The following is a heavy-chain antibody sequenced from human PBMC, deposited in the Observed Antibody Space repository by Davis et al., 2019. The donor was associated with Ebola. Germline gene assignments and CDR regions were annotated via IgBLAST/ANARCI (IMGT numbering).Heavy chain of an antibody. CDR3: ARAQGRYSGYVDP. Sequence: SETLSLTCTVSGGSISGYYWSWIRQPPGKGLEWIGEINHSGSTNYNPSLKSRVTISVDTSKNQFSLKLSSVTAADTAVYYCARAQGRYSGYVDPWGQGTLVTVS. V-gene: IGHV4-34*01. CDR1: GGSISGYY. CDR2: INHSGST. D-gene: IGHD5-12*01. J-gene: IGHJ5*02.